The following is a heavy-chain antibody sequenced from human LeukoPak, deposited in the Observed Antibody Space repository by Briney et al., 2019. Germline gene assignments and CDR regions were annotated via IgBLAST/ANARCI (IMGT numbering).Heavy chain of an antibody. CDR3: ARGRWYYDSSGYLGRYLDY. J-gene: IGHJ4*02. CDR1: GGSFSGYY. V-gene: IGHV4-34*01. Sequence: SETLSLTCAVYGGSFSGYYWSWIRQPPGKGLEWIGEINHSGSTNYNPSLKSRVTISVDTSKKQFSLKLSSVTAADTAVYYCARGRWYYDSSGYLGRYLDYWRQGTLVTVFS. CDR2: INHSGST. D-gene: IGHD3-22*01.